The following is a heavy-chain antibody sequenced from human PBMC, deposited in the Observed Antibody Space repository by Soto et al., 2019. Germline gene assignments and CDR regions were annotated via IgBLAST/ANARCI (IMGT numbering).Heavy chain of an antibody. CDR2: ISGSGGST. CDR1: GFTFSSYA. Sequence: PVGSLRLSCAASGFTFSSYAMSWVRQAPGKGLEWVSAISGSGGSTYYADSVKGRFTISRDNSKNTLYLQMNSLRAEDTAVYYCANGNSYPYYYYGMDVWGQGTTVTVSS. CDR3: ANGNSYPYYYYGMDV. D-gene: IGHD2-2*01. V-gene: IGHV3-23*01. J-gene: IGHJ6*02.